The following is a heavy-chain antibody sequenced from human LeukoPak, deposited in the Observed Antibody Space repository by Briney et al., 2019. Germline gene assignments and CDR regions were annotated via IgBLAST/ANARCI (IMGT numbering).Heavy chain of an antibody. CDR3: ARGGYDFWSGYFDY. CDR1: GGSVSSGSYY. CDR2: IYYSGST. Sequence: PSETLSLTCTVSGGSVSSGSYYWSWIRQPPGKGLEGIGYIYYSGSTNYNPSLKSRVTISVDTAKNQFSLKLSSVTAADTAVYYCARGGYDFWSGYFDYWGQGTLVTVSS. J-gene: IGHJ4*02. D-gene: IGHD3-3*01. V-gene: IGHV4-61*01.